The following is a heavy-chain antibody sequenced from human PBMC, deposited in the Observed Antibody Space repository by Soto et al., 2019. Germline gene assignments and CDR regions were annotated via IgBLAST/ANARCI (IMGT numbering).Heavy chain of an antibody. V-gene: IGHV3-30*18. CDR3: AKGVRFLEWLPSAVQEYYYYYYGMDV. Sequence: GGSLRLSCAASGFTFSSYGMHWVRQAPGKGLEWVAVISYDGSNKYYADSVKGRFTISRDNSKNTLYLQMNSLRAEDTAVYYCAKGVRFLEWLPSAVQEYYYYYYGMDVSGQGTTVTVSS. J-gene: IGHJ6*02. CDR2: ISYDGSNK. D-gene: IGHD3-3*01. CDR1: GFTFSSYG.